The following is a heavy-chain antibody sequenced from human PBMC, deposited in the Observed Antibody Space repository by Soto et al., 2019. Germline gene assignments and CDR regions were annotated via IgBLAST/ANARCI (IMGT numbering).Heavy chain of an antibody. Sequence: TSETLSLTCTVSGGSISRSSYYWGWIRQPPGKGLEWIGSIYYSGSTYYNPSLKSRVTISVDTSKNQLSLKLSSVTAADTAVYSCATSYYYDSSGSPGRFDTCGQGTLVTVSS. J-gene: IGHJ5*02. D-gene: IGHD3-22*01. V-gene: IGHV4-39*01. CDR3: ATSYYYDSSGSPGRFDT. CDR2: IYYSGST. CDR1: GGSISRSSYY.